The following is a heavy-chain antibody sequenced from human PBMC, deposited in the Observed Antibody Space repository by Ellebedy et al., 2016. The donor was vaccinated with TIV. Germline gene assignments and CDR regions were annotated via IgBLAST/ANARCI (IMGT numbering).Heavy chain of an antibody. V-gene: IGHV4-34*01. CDR2: INHSGST. Sequence: MPGGSLRLSCAVYGGSFSGYYWSRIRQPPGKGLEWIGEINHSGSTNYNPSLKSRVTISVDTSKNQFSLKLSSVTAADTAVYYCARRRGLLHYYGSGSQPKRWFDPWGQGTLVTVSS. CDR1: GGSFSGYY. D-gene: IGHD3-10*01. J-gene: IGHJ5*02. CDR3: ARRRGLLHYYGSGSQPKRWFDP.